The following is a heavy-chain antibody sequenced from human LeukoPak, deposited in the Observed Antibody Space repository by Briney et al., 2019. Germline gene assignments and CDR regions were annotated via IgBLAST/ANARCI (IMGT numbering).Heavy chain of an antibody. J-gene: IGHJ4*02. V-gene: IGHV3-43*01. CDR3: ARFPDIVGDY. Sequence: GGSLRLSCAASGFTFDDYTMHWVRQAPGKGLEWVSLISWDGGSTYYADSVKGRFTISRDNSKNTLYLQMNSLRAEDTAVYYCARFPDIVGDYWGQGTLVTVSS. D-gene: IGHD2-15*01. CDR2: ISWDGGST. CDR1: GFTFDDYT.